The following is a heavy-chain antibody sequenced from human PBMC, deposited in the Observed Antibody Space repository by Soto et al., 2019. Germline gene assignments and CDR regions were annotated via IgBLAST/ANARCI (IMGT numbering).Heavy chain of an antibody. Sequence: SETLSLTCAVYGGSFSGYYWSWIRQPPGKGLEWIGEINHSGSTNYNPSLKSRVTISVDTSKNQFSLKLSSVTAADTAVHYCARVRSVVPAAMRLYYYYGMVVWGQGTTVTVSS. D-gene: IGHD2-2*01. V-gene: IGHV4-34*01. CDR1: GGSFSGYY. J-gene: IGHJ6*02. CDR2: INHSGST. CDR3: ARVRSVVPAAMRLYYYYGMVV.